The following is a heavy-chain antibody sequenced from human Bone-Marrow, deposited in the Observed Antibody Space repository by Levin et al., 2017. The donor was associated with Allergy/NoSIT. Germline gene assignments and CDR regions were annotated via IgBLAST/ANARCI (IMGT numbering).Heavy chain of an antibody. CDR3: ASQPSRRGIGYSGGWTTFEV. Sequence: SVKVSCRSTGGTFINYAINWVRQAPGQGLEWMGGIIPIFSATKFAQKFQGRVTFTADKSTSTAYMELSSLTSDDTALYYCASQPSRRGIGYSGGWTTFEVWGQGAMVSVSS. CDR2: IIPIFSAT. V-gene: IGHV1-69*06. D-gene: IGHD5-12*01. J-gene: IGHJ3*01. CDR1: GGTFINYA.